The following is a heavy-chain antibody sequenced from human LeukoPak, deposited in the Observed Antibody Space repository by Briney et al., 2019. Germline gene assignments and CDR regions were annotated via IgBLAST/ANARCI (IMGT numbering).Heavy chain of an antibody. CDR3: AREGLYSSSSDFDY. J-gene: IGHJ4*02. Sequence: ASVKVSCKASGYTFTGYYVHWVRQAPGQGLQWMGYFNPKSGDTKYAQKLQGRVTITRDTSISTDYMELSGMKSDDTAVYYCAREGLYSSSSDFDYWGQGTMVTVAS. CDR1: GYTFTGYY. D-gene: IGHD6-13*01. V-gene: IGHV1-2*02. CDR2: FNPKSGDT.